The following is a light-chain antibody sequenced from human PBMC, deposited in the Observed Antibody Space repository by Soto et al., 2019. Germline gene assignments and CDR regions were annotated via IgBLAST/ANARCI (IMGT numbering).Light chain of an antibody. CDR2: DNN. CDR1: SSNIGNNY. J-gene: IGLJ1*01. V-gene: IGLV1-51*01. CDR3: GTWDSSLSAYV. Sequence: QSVLTQPPSVSAAPGQKVTISCSGSSSNIGNNYVSWYQQLPGTAPKLLIYDNNKRPSGIPDRSSGSKSGTSATLGITGLQTGDEADYYCGTWDSSLSAYVFGTGTKV.